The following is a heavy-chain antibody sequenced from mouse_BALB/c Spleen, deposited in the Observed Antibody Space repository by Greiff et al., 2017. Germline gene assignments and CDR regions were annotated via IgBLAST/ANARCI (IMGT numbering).Heavy chain of an antibody. CDR1: GYAFSSYC. CDR3: ARSSYYGSSFDY. Sequence: QVQLQQSGAELVRPGSSVKISCKASGYAFSSYCMNWVKQRPGQGLEWIGQIYPGDGDTNYNGKFKGKATLTADKSSSTAYMQLSSLTSEDSAVYFCARSSYYGSSFDYWGQGTTLTVSS. CDR2: IYPGDGDT. D-gene: IGHD1-1*01. V-gene: IGHV1-80*01. J-gene: IGHJ2*01.